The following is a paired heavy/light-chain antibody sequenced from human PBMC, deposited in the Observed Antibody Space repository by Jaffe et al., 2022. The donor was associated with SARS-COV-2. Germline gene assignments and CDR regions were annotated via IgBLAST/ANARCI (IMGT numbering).Light chain of an antibody. CDR2: LGS. CDR3: MQALQTPYT. V-gene: IGKV2-28*01. J-gene: IGKJ2*01. CDR1: QSLLHSNGYNY. Sequence: DIVMTQSPLSQPVTPGEPASISCRSSQSLLHSNGYNYLDWYLQKPGQSPQLLIYLGSNRASGVPDRFSGSGSGTDFTLKISGVQAEDVGVYYCMQALQTPYTFGQGTKLEIK.
Heavy chain of an antibody. D-gene: IGHD3-10*01. J-gene: IGHJ4*02. V-gene: IGHV3-11*01. Sequence: QVQRVQSGGGLVKPGGSLRLSCEVSSFSDYYMAWIRQAPGKGLEWVSYISSSDSSTYYAESVKGRFTSSRDNAKKSHYLQMNSLRAEDTAVYYCAVIYGSGSYVKNDYWGQGTLVTVSS. CDR2: ISSSDSST. CDR1: SFSDYY. CDR3: AVIYGSGSYVKNDY.